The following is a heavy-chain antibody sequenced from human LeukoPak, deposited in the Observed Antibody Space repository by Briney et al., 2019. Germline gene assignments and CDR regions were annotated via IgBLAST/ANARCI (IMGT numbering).Heavy chain of an antibody. Sequence: ASVKVSCKASGYTFTDYYMHWVRQAPGQGLEWMGWINPNSGGTNYAQNFQGRVTMTRDTSITTAYMEMSRLRSDDTAVYYCARDYCSSTSCYVGTGRYWGQGTLVTVSS. CDR3: ARDYCSSTSCYVGTGRY. CDR2: INPNSGGT. V-gene: IGHV1-2*02. J-gene: IGHJ4*02. D-gene: IGHD2-2*01. CDR1: GYTFTDYY.